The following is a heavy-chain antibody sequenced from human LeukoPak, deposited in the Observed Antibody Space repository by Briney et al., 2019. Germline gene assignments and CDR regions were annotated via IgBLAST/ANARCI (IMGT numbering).Heavy chain of an antibody. D-gene: IGHD3-10*01. J-gene: IGHJ4*02. CDR2: INAGNGNT. V-gene: IGHV1-3*01. Sequence: ASVKVSCKASGYTFTSYAMHWVRQTPGQRLEWMGWINAGNGNTKYSQKFQGRVTNTRDTSASTAYMELSSLISEDTSVYYCAREWPQYYYGSGSVDYWGQGTLVTVSS. CDR1: GYTFTSYA. CDR3: AREWPQYYYGSGSVDY.